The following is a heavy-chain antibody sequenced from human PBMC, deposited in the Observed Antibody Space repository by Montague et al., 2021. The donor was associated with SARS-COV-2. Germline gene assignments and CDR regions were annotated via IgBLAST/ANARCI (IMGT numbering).Heavy chain of an antibody. J-gene: IGHJ3*02. Sequence: TLSLTCTVSGGSINSGGYYWSWIRQHPGKGLEWIGYIYYSGSTYYNPSLKSRLTISVDTSKNQFSLKLSSVTAADTAVYYCVRVHFVSSGWYPDAFDIWGQGTMVTVSS. CDR2: IYYSGST. CDR1: GGSINSGGYY. CDR3: VRVHFVSSGWYPDAFDI. V-gene: IGHV4-31*03. D-gene: IGHD6-19*01.